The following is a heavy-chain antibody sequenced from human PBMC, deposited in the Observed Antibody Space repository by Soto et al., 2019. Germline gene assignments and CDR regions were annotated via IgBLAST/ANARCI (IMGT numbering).Heavy chain of an antibody. CDR1: GFTFRRDW. CDR2: TNQDGTEK. CDR3: SGGVGDAF. Sequence: EEQLVESGGGLVQPGGSLRLSCAVSGFTFRRDWMNWVRQAPGKGLEWVAHTNQDGTEKYYVDSVKGRFTIFRDNAKNSLYLQMSSLRAEDTAVYYCSGGVGDAFWGQGTLVTVAS. J-gene: IGHJ4*02. V-gene: IGHV3-7*04. D-gene: IGHD1-26*01.